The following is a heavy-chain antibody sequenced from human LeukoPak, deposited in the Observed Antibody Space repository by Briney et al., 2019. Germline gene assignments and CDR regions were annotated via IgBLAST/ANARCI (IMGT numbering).Heavy chain of an antibody. CDR2: ISSSGGNI. Sequence: GALRLSCAASGFSFSSYEMSWVRRAPGKGLEWLSYISSSGGNIYYSDSMRGRITISRDNTKNSVYLQMSGLRVEDTAFYYCARARNLADPSPDYWGQGTPVTVSS. CDR1: GFSFSSYE. CDR3: ARARNLADPSPDY. V-gene: IGHV3-48*03. J-gene: IGHJ4*02. D-gene: IGHD3-16*01.